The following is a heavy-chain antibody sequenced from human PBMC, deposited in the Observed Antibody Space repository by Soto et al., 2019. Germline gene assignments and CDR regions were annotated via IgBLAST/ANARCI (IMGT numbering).Heavy chain of an antibody. CDR2: IYWNDDK. CDR3: AHTGGRGGSSHAAH. CDR1: GFSLSTSGVG. D-gene: IGHD2-15*01. J-gene: IGHJ4*02. Sequence: QITLKESGPTLVKPTQTLTLTCTFSGFSLSTSGVGVGWIRQPPGKALEWLALIYWNDDKRYSPSLKSRLTITKDTSKNQVVLTMTNMDPVDTATYYCAHTGGRGGSSHAAHWGQGTLVTVTS. V-gene: IGHV2-5*01.